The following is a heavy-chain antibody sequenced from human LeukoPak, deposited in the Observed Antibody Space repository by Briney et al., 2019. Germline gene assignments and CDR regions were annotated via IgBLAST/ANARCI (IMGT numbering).Heavy chain of an antibody. D-gene: IGHD1-14*01. V-gene: IGHV3-21*01. CDR1: GFTFSSYT. J-gene: IGHJ4*02. Sequence: PGGSLRLSCAASGFTFSSYTMNWVRQAPGKGLEWVSSISSSSSYIYYADSVKGRFTISRDNAKNSLYLQMNSLRAEDTAVYYCARDSRNIAGYYFDYWGQGTLVTVSS. CDR2: ISSSSSYI. CDR3: ARDSRNIAGYYFDY.